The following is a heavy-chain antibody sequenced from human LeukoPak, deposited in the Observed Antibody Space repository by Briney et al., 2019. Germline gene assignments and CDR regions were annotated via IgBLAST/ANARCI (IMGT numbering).Heavy chain of an antibody. D-gene: IGHD6-13*01. CDR2: ISAYNGNT. CDR3: AREQQLVRNGYYFDY. CDR1: GYTFTSYG. V-gene: IGHV1-18*01. Sequence: GASVTVSCKAPGYTFTSYGISWVRQAPGQGLEWMGWISAYNGNTNYAQKLQGRVTMTTDTSTSTAYMELRSLRSDDTAVYYCAREQQLVRNGYYFDYWGQGTLVTVSS. J-gene: IGHJ4*02.